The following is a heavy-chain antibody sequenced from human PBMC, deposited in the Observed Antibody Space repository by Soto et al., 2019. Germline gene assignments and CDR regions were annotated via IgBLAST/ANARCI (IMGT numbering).Heavy chain of an antibody. Sequence: EVQLAESGGGLAQPGGSLRLSCAASGFTLSGYAMDWVRQAPGKGLEYVSGISSNGVGTYYANSVQGRFPISRDNSKNTVYLQMGSLRPEDMAVYYCARRARPDFYYMDVWGKGTTVTVS. CDR1: GFTLSGYA. CDR3: ARRARPDFYYMDV. J-gene: IGHJ6*03. V-gene: IGHV3-64*01. CDR2: ISSNGVGT. D-gene: IGHD6-6*01.